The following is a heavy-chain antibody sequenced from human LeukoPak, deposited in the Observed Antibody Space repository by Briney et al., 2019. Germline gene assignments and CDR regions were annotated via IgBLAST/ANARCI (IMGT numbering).Heavy chain of an antibody. V-gene: IGHV1-8*03. CDR1: GYTFTSYD. Sequence: ASVKVSCKASGYTFTSYDINWVRQATGQGLEWMGWMNPNSGNTGYAQKFQGRVTITRNTSISTAYMELSSLRSEDTAVYYCARDRIAARQLADYWGQGTLVTVSS. J-gene: IGHJ4*02. D-gene: IGHD6-6*01. CDR2: MNPNSGNT. CDR3: ARDRIAARQLADY.